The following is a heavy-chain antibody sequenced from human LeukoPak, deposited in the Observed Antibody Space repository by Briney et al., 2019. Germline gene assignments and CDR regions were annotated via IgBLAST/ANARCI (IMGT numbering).Heavy chain of an antibody. D-gene: IGHD3-3*01. Sequence: GGSLRLSCAASGFTFSDYYMSWIRQAPGKGLEWVSYISSSGSTIYYADSVKGRFTISRDNAKNSLYLQMNSLRAEDMALYYCAKAGFSRSYDFWSGYSPYYFDYWGQGTLVTVSS. J-gene: IGHJ4*02. V-gene: IGHV3-11*01. CDR2: ISSSGSTI. CDR1: GFTFSDYY. CDR3: AKAGFSRSYDFWSGYSPYYFDY.